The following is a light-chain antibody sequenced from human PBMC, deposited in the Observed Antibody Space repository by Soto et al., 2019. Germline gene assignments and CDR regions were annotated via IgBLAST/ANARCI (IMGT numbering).Light chain of an antibody. CDR2: DAS. V-gene: IGKV3-11*01. CDR3: QQRSNWPPAIT. CDR1: QSVSSY. Sequence: EIVLTQSPATLSLSPGERATLSCRASQSVSSYLAWYQQKPGQAPRLLIYDASSRATGIPARFSRSGSGTDFTLTLSSLEPEDFAVYSCQQRSNWPPAITFGQGTRLEIK. J-gene: IGKJ5*01.